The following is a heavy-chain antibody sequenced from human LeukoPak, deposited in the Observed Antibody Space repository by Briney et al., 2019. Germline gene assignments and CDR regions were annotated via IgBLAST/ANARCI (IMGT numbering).Heavy chain of an antibody. J-gene: IGHJ3*02. CDR3: TFKSGDWRNAFDI. V-gene: IGHV1-46*01. CDR1: GYAFTSYY. CDR2: INPSGGST. Sequence: ASVKVSCKASGYAFTSYYMHWVRQAPGQGLEWMGIINPSGGSTSYAQKFQGRVTMTRDMSTSTVYMELSSLRSEDTAVYYCTFKSGDWRNAFDIWGQGTMVTVSS. D-gene: IGHD2-21*02.